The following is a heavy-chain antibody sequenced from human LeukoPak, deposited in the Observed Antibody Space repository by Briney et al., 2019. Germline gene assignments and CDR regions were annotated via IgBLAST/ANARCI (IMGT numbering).Heavy chain of an antibody. J-gene: IGHJ5*02. Sequence: ASVKVSCKVSGYTLTELSMHWVRQAPGKGLEWMGGFDPEDGETIYAQKFQGRVTMTEDTSTDTAYMELSSLRSEDTAVYYCATDLNTMIVTPSTSWGQGTLVTVSS. CDR3: ATDLNTMIVTPSTS. CDR1: GYTLTELS. V-gene: IGHV1-24*01. CDR2: FDPEDGET. D-gene: IGHD3-22*01.